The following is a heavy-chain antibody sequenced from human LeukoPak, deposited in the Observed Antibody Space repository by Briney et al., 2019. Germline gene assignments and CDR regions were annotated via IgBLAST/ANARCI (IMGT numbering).Heavy chain of an antibody. Sequence: GGSLRLSCAASGFTFSSYSMNWVRQAPGKGLEWVSYISSSSSTIYYADSVKGRFTISRDNAKNSLYLQMNSLRAEDTAVYYCARRVVVVVAATYNWFDPWGQGTLVTVSS. D-gene: IGHD2-15*01. CDR2: ISSSSSTI. CDR3: ARRVVVVVAATYNWFDP. J-gene: IGHJ5*02. V-gene: IGHV3-48*01. CDR1: GFTFSSYS.